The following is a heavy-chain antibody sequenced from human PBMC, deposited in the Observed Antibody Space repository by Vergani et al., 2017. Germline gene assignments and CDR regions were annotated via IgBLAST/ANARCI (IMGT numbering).Heavy chain of an antibody. J-gene: IGHJ5*01. V-gene: IGHV3-33*08. CDR3: ARWGNEKRLDS. CDR1: GFTFSTYA. CDR2: IWYDGSNK. D-gene: IGHD1-1*01. Sequence: VQLLESGGGLVQPGGSLRLSCAASGFTFSTYAMTWVRQAPGKGLEWVAVIWYDGSNKYYGDSVKGRFTISRDNSKNTLYLQMNSLRVEDTAVYYCARWGNEKRLDSWGQGTLVTVSS.